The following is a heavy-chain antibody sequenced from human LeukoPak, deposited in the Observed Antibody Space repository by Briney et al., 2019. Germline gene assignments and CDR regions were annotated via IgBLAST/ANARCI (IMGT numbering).Heavy chain of an antibody. CDR3: ARLKDDVTKLDY. J-gene: IGHJ4*02. CDR2: INQDGSQK. D-gene: IGHD2-8*01. CDR1: GFTFSTYW. V-gene: IGHV3-7*01. Sequence: PGGCLRLSCAASGFTFSTYWMSCVPHAPGKGLEWGANINQDGSQKRYVDSVQGRFTISRDNTKNSLFLQMNSLRAEDTAVYYCARLKDDVTKLDYWGQGTLVTVSS.